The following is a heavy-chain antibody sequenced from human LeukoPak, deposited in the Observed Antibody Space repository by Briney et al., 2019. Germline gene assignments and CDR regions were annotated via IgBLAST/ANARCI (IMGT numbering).Heavy chain of an antibody. CDR1: GGSMSSDY. CDR2: MYGNGGT. D-gene: IGHD3-22*01. Sequence: SETLSLTCSVSGGSMSSDYWSWIRQPPGKRLEWIGRMYGNGGTNYSPSLQSRVTMSVGTSTRRLSLRLNSVTAADTAVYYCTRSVGYYYDSSGYSGTLLRGHFDYWGQGTLVTVSS. V-gene: IGHV4-4*07. J-gene: IGHJ4*02. CDR3: TRSVGYYYDSSGYSGTLLRGHFDY.